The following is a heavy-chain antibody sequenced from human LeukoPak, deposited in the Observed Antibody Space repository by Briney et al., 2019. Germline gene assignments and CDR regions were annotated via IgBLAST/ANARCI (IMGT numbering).Heavy chain of an antibody. J-gene: IGHJ4*02. CDR1: GGSFSGYY. Sequence: SETLSLTCAVYGGSFSGYYWSWIRQPPGKGLEWIGEINHSGSTNYNPSLKGRVTISVDTSKNQFSLKLSSVTAADTAVYYCARGRLYYDFWSGQTYIDYWGQGTLVTVSS. D-gene: IGHD3-3*01. V-gene: IGHV4-34*01. CDR3: ARGRLYYDFWSGQTYIDY. CDR2: INHSGST.